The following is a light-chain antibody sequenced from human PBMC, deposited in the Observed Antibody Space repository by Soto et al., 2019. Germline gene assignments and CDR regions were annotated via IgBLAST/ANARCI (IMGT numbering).Light chain of an antibody. CDR3: QQANSFPLT. V-gene: IGKV1-12*01. J-gene: IGKJ4*01. CDR2: DAS. Sequence: DIHMTQSPCSRSACVLDIVTCTCRASQRIGSWLAWYQQKPGKAPNLLIYDASSLQSGVPSRFSGSGSGTDFTLTISSLQPEDFATYYCQQANSFPLTFGGGTKVDTK. CDR1: QRIGSW.